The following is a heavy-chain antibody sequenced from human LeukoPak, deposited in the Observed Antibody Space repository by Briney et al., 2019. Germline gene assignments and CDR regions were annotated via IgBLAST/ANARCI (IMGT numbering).Heavy chain of an antibody. D-gene: IGHD5-18*01. CDR2: IRSKANSYAT. Sequence: GGSLRLSCAASGFTFSGSAMHWVRQASGKGLEWVGRIRSKANSYATAYAASVKGRFTISGDDSKNTAYLQMNSLKTEDTAVYYCTRADTAMPRDYWGQGTLVTVSP. CDR3: TRADTAMPRDY. CDR1: GFTFSGSA. J-gene: IGHJ4*02. V-gene: IGHV3-73*01.